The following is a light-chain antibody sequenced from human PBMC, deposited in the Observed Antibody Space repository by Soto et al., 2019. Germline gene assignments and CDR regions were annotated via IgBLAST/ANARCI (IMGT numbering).Light chain of an antibody. J-gene: IGLJ1*01. Sequence: QSALTQPASVSGSPGQSIAISCTGTSSDVGSYNSVSWYQQYPGKAPKLMIHDVNNPPSWISDRFSGSKSGNTASLTISGLQAEDEADYYCISFTSSTSYVFGTGTKVTVL. V-gene: IGLV2-14*03. CDR1: SSDVGSYNS. CDR3: ISFTSSTSYV. CDR2: DVN.